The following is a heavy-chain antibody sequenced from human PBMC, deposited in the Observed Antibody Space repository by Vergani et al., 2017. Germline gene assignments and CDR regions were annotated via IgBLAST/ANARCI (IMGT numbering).Heavy chain of an antibody. CDR3: ARDLPDYGGNSGLFDY. D-gene: IGHD4-23*01. Sequence: QVQLQESGPGLVKPSETLSLTCTVSGGSISSYYWSWIRQPPGKGLEWIGYIYYSGSTNYNPSLKSRVTISVDTSKNQLSLKLSSVTRADTAVYYCARDLPDYGGNSGLFDYWGQGTLVTVSS. J-gene: IGHJ4*02. V-gene: IGHV4-59*01. CDR1: GGSISSYY. CDR2: IYYSGST.